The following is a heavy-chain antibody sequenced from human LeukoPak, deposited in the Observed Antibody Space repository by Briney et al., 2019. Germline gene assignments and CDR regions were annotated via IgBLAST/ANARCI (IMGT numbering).Heavy chain of an antibody. CDR3: AREAGRDSLFDDFWSGYYLYDAFDI. Sequence: SETLSLTCTVSGGSISSYYWSWIRQPAGKGLEWIGRIYTSGSTNYNPSLKSRVTMSVDTSKNQFSLKLSSVTAAGTAVYYCAREAGRDSLFDDFWSGYYLYDAFDIWGQGTMVTVSS. V-gene: IGHV4-4*07. CDR2: IYTSGST. J-gene: IGHJ3*02. CDR1: GGSISSYY. D-gene: IGHD3-3*01.